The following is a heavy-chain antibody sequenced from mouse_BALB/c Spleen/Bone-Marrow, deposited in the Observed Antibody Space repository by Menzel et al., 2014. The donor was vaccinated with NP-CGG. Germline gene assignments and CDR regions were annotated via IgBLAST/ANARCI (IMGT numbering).Heavy chain of an antibody. V-gene: IGHV5-17*02. CDR2: ISSGSSTI. D-gene: IGHD2-1*01. CDR3: ARGGNFAWFAY. Sequence: EVQLVESGGGLVQPGRSRKLSCAASGFTFSSFGMHWVRQAPEKGLEWVAYISSGSSTIYYADTVKGRFTISRDNPKNTLFLQMTSLRSEDTAMYYCARGGNFAWFAYWGQGTLVTVSA. J-gene: IGHJ3*01. CDR1: GFTFSSFG.